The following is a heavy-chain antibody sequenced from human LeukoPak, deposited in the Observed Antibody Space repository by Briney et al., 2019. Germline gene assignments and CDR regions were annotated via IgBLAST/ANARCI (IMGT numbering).Heavy chain of an antibody. Sequence: GGSLRLSCAASGFTFSSYAMSWVRQARGKGLECVSAISGSGGSTYYADSVRGRFTISRDNSKNTLYLQMNSLRAEDTAVYYCAKANNGYHWFDPWGQGTLVTVSS. J-gene: IGHJ5*02. CDR2: ISGSGGST. CDR3: AKANNGYHWFDP. CDR1: GFTFSSYA. D-gene: IGHD1/OR15-1a*01. V-gene: IGHV3-23*01.